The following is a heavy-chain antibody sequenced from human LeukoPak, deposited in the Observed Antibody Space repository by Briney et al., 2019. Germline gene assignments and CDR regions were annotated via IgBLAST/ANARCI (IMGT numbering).Heavy chain of an antibody. CDR1: GFTFISYS. V-gene: IGHV3-48*02. Sequence: GGSLRLSCAASGFTFISYSMNWVRQAPGEGLEWVSFISSSNSTIYYADSVKGRFTISRDNAKNSLSLQMNSLRDEDTAVYDCARDWNGVFDYWGQGTLVTVSS. J-gene: IGHJ4*02. CDR2: ISSSNSTI. D-gene: IGHD1-1*01. CDR3: ARDWNGVFDY.